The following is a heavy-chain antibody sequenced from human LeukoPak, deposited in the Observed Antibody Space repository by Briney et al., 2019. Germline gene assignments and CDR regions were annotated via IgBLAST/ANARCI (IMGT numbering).Heavy chain of an antibody. D-gene: IGHD4-11*01. V-gene: IGHV4-59*08. CDR2: IYYSGTT. CDR1: GGSISSYS. J-gene: IGHJ4*02. CDR3: AGHTDYNGDH. Sequence: SETLSPTCTVSGGSISSYSCGWIRKPPGEGLEWIGNIYYSGTTNYNPSLKSRVTISVDTSKSQFSLNLSPVTAADTAVYYCAGHTDYNGDHWGEGPLVTVSS.